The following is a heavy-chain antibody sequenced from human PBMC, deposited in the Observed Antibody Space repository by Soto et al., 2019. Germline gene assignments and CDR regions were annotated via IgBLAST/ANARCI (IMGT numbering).Heavy chain of an antibody. J-gene: IGHJ4*02. Sequence: PGGFLRLSCAASGFTFSSYGRSWVRQAPGKGLEWVSAISGSGGSTYYADSVKGRFTISRDNSKNTLYLQMNSLRAEDTAVYYCAKGDTYCSGGSCYSVFDYWGQGTLVTVSS. D-gene: IGHD2-15*01. CDR1: GFTFSSYG. CDR3: AKGDTYCSGGSCYSVFDY. CDR2: ISGSGGST. V-gene: IGHV3-23*01.